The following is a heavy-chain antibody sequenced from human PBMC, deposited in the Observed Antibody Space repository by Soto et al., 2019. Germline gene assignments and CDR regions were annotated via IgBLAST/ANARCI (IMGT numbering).Heavy chain of an antibody. J-gene: IGHJ4*02. V-gene: IGHV3-30-3*02. CDR2: MSAHGDKE. CDR1: GISFPSYA. CDR3: ATNSGVGTVYCFDF. D-gene: IGHD5-12*01. Sequence: VQLVESGGGVVQPGRSLRLSCVVSGISFPSYAMHWVRQTPGKGLEWVAVMSAHGDKEYYADSVKGRFTISRDNSKNTVYLQMNTLGAADTGLYYCATNSGVGTVYCFDFWGQGTPVTVSS.